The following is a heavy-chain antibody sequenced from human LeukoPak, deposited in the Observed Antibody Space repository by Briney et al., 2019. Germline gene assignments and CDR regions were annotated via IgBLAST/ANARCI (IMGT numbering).Heavy chain of an antibody. D-gene: IGHD1-1*01. V-gene: IGHV3-33*01. CDR3: ARDLTRTSNWFDP. CDR1: GFTFSNCG. CDR2: IWFDGSNK. J-gene: IGHJ5*02. Sequence: GGSLRLSCAAFGFTFSNCGMHWVRQAPGKGLEWVAVIWFDGSNKYYSDSVKGRFTISRDNSKNTLYLQMNSLRTEDTAVYYCARDLTRTSNWFDPWGQGTLVTVSS.